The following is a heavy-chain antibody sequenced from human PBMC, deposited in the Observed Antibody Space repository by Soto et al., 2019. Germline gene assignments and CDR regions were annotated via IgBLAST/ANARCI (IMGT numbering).Heavy chain of an antibody. V-gene: IGHV1-46*01. Sequence: ASVKVSCKASGYTFTSYYMHWVRQAPGQGLEWMGIINPSGGSTSYAQKFQGRVTMTRDTSTSTAYMELSSLRSEDTAVYYCARAGYGDYVVGWYFDLWGRGTLVTVSS. CDR2: INPSGGST. J-gene: IGHJ2*01. CDR3: ARAGYGDYVVGWYFDL. D-gene: IGHD4-17*01. CDR1: GYTFTSYY.